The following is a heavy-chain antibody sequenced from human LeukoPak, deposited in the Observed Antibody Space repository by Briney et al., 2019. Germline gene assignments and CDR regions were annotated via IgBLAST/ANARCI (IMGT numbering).Heavy chain of an antibody. V-gene: IGHV1-69*05. Sequence: ASVKVSCKASGGTFSSYAISWVRQAPGQGLEWMGRIIPIFGTANYAQKFQGRVTITTDESTSTAYMELSSLRSGDTAVYYCARDLTPAYGLVYYFDYWGQGTLVTVSS. D-gene: IGHD3-10*01. CDR1: GGTFSSYA. J-gene: IGHJ4*02. CDR2: IIPIFGTA. CDR3: ARDLTPAYGLVYYFDY.